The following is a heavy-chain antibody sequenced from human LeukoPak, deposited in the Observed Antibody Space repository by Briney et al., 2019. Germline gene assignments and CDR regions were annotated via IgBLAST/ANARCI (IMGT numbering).Heavy chain of an antibody. V-gene: IGHV3-23*01. CDR3: TNSYYDSSGYYEDFDY. J-gene: IGHJ4*02. D-gene: IGHD3-22*01. CDR2: ISGSGGST. Sequence: GGSLRLSCAASGFTFSSYAMSWVRQAPGKGLEWVSAISGSGGSTYYADSVKGRFTIPRDNSKNTLYLQMNSLRAEDTAVYYCTNSYYDSSGYYEDFDYWGQGTLVTVSS. CDR1: GFTFSSYA.